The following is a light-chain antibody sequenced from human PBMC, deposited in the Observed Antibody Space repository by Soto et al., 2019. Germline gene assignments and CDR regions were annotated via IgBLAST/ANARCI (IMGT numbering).Light chain of an antibody. J-gene: IGLJ3*02. CDR3: SSYAGRNTWV. CDR2: EVS. CDR1: SSDVGGYKY. Sequence: QSALTQPPSASGSPGQSVTISCTGTSSDVGGYKYVSWYQQHPGKAPKLMIFEVSRRPSGVPDSFSGSKSGNTASLTVSGLQAEEEADYDCSSYAGRNTWVFRGGTKVTVL. V-gene: IGLV2-8*01.